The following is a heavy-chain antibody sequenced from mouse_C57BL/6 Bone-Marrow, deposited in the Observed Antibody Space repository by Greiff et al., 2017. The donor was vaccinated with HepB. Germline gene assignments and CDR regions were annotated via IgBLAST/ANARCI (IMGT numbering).Heavy chain of an antibody. CDR3: ARKDYYGSHWYFDV. Sequence: EVMLVESGGGLVKPGGSLKLSCAASGFTFSDYGMHWVRQAPEKGLEWVAYISSGSSTIYYADTVKGRFTISRDNAKNTLFLQMTSLRSEDTAMYYCARKDYYGSHWYFDVWGTGTTVTVSS. D-gene: IGHD1-1*01. CDR2: ISSGSSTI. V-gene: IGHV5-17*01. J-gene: IGHJ1*03. CDR1: GFTFSDYG.